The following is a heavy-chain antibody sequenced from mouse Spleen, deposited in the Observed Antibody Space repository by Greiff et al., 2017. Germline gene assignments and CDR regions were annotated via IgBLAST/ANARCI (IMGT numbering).Heavy chain of an antibody. CDR1: GYTFTDYE. J-gene: IGHJ1*03. V-gene: IGHV1-15*01. CDR3: TSPTGTRYFDV. Sequence: QVQLKESGAELVRPGASVTLSCKASGYTFTDYEMHWVKQTPVHGLEWIGAIDPETGGTAYNQKFKGKAILTADKSSSTAYMELRSLTSEDSAVYYCTSPTGTRYFDVWGTGTTVTVSS. CDR2: IDPETGGT. D-gene: IGHD4-1*02.